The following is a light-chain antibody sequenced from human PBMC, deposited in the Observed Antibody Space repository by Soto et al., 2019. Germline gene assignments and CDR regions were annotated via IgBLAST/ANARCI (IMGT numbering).Light chain of an antibody. V-gene: IGLV2-14*01. CDR1: SSDIGAYNY. CDR2: EVS. J-gene: IGLJ3*02. Sequence: QSALTQPASVFGSLGQSITISFTGTSSDIGAYNYVSWYQQHPGKAPKLMIYEVSNRPSGVSNRFSGAKSGNTASLTISGLQAEDEADYYCSSYTSSRTLVFGGGTKLTVL. CDR3: SSYTSSRTLV.